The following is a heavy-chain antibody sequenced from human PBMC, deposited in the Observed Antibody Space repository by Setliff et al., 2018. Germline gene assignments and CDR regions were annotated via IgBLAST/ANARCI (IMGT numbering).Heavy chain of an antibody. CDR3: ARDWEITVVREVTQYYYYMDI. V-gene: IGHV4-39*07. CDR2: IHYRGTT. J-gene: IGHJ6*03. CDR1: GASISSGTYY. Sequence: PSETLSLTCTVSGASISSGTYYWAWIRQPPGKGLEWIGRIHYRGTTYSNSSLESRLTMSLDPSKKQFSLKLRSVTAADTAVYYCARDWEITVVREVTQYYYYMDIWGKGNAVTVSS. D-gene: IGHD3-10*01.